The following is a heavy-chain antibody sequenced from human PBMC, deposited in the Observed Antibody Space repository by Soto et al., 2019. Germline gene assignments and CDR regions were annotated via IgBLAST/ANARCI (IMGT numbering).Heavy chain of an antibody. J-gene: IGHJ4*02. CDR3: AGGWGRVATPGDY. CDR2: IYYSGST. Sequence: PSETLSLTCTVSGGSISSYYWSWIRQPPGKGLEWIGYIYYSGSTNYNPSLKSRVTISVDTSKNQFSLKLSSVTAADTAVYYCAGGWGRVATPGDYWGQGTLVTVSS. CDR1: GGSISSYY. D-gene: IGHD5-12*01. V-gene: IGHV4-59*01.